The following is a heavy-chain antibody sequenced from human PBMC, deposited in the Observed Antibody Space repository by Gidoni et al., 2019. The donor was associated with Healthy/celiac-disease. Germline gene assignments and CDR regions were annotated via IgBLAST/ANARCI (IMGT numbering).Heavy chain of an antibody. CDR2: TSSSSSYI. V-gene: IGHV3-21*01. CDR3: ASRGEYDILTGSYHDW. CDR1: GFTFSSYS. D-gene: IGHD3-9*01. Sequence: EVQLVESGGGLVKPGGSLRLSCAASGFTFSSYSMNWVRQAPGKGLEWVLSTSSSSSYIYYADSVKGRFTISRDNAKNSLYLQMNSLRAEDTAVYYCASRGEYDILTGSYHDWWGQGTLVTVSS. J-gene: IGHJ4*02.